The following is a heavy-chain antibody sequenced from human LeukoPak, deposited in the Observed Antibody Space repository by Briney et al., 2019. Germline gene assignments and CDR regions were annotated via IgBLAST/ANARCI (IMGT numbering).Heavy chain of an antibody. J-gene: IGHJ5*02. CDR1: GGSISSYY. CDR2: IYYSGST. V-gene: IGHV4-59*01. CDR3: ARGGSSWPTNWFDP. D-gene: IGHD6-13*01. Sequence: TSETLSLTCTVSGGSISSYYWSWIRQPPGKGLEWIGYIYYSGSTNYNPSLKSRVTILVDTSKNQFSLKLSSVTAADTAVYYCARGGSSWPTNWFDPWGQGTLVTVSS.